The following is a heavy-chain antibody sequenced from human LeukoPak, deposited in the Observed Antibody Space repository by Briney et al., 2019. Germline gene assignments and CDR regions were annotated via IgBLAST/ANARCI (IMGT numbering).Heavy chain of an antibody. CDR2: IYSDGTT. CDR1: GFTVSSNY. J-gene: IGHJ4*02. CDR3: ARDLTYYYDGSGAGFDY. V-gene: IGHV3-53*01. Sequence: PGGSLRRYCAASGFTVSSNYMSWVRQAPGKGLEWVSLIYSDGTTYYADSVKGRFTFSRDNSKNTLYLQMNSLRAEDTAVYYCARDLTYYYDGSGAGFDYWGQGTLVTVSS. D-gene: IGHD3-22*01.